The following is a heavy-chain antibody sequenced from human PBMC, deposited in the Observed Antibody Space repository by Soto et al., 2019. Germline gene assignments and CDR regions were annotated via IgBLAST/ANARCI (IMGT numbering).Heavy chain of an antibody. Sequence: GGSLRLSCAASGFSFRNYAMSWVRQAPGKGLEWISTLTGSSSNIYYADSVKGRFAISRDNSRNTLYLQMNSLTAEDTAVYYCANGRATYGLLTHDYWGQGTLVTV. CDR3: ANGRATYGLLTHDY. D-gene: IGHD3-10*01. V-gene: IGHV3-23*01. J-gene: IGHJ4*02. CDR1: GFSFRNYA. CDR2: LTGSSSNI.